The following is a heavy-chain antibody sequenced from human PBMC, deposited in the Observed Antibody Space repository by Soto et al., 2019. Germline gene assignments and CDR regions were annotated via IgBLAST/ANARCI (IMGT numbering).Heavy chain of an antibody. J-gene: IGHJ3*02. Sequence: GGSLRLSCAASGFTFSSYSMNWVRQAPGKGLEWVSSISSSSSYIYYADSVKGRFTISRDNAKNSLYLQMNSLRAEDTAVYYCARDQIWGFGDEGGDAFDIWGQGTMVTVSS. CDR3: ARDQIWGFGDEGGDAFDI. V-gene: IGHV3-21*01. CDR2: ISSSSSYI. D-gene: IGHD3-10*01. CDR1: GFTFSSYS.